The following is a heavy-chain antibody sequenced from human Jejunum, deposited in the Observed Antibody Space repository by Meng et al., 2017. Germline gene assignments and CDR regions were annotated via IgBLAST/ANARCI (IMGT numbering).Heavy chain of an antibody. CDR3: ARERWEYYESSGFDS. CDR1: GGSISGGDYY. D-gene: IGHD3-22*01. Sequence: QVQLQESGPGLVKPSQTLSLTCTVSGGSISGGDYYWSWIRQPPGKGLEWIGYIHYIGSAFFHPSFKSRAAISVDTSNNQFSLKLNSVNAGDTAVYYCARERWEYYESSGFDSWGQGTLVTVSS. CDR2: IHYIGSA. J-gene: IGHJ4*02. V-gene: IGHV4-30-4*01.